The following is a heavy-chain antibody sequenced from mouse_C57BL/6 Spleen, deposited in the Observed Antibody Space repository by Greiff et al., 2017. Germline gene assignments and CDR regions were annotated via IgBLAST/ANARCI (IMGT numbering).Heavy chain of an antibody. CDR2: ISSGGDYI. V-gene: IGHV5-9-1*02. D-gene: IGHD2-3*01. Sequence: EVKLMESGEGLVKPGGSLKLSCAASGFTFSSYAMSWVRQTPEKRLEWVAYISSGGDYIYYAATVKGRFTIYRDNARNTLYLQMSSLKSEDTAMYYCTRDDGYYFDYWGQGTTLTVSS. CDR3: TRDDGYYFDY. J-gene: IGHJ2*01. CDR1: GFTFSSYA.